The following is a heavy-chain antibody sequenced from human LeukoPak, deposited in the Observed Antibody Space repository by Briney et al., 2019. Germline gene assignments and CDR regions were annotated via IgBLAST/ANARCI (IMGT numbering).Heavy chain of an antibody. D-gene: IGHD5-12*01. CDR2: INHSGST. J-gene: IGHJ1*01. Sequence: SETLSLTCAVYGGSFSGYYWSWIRQPPGKGLEWIGEINHSGSTNYNPSLKSRVAILVDTSKNQFSLKLSSVTAADTAVYYCARGHSPVATKVSYFQHWGQGTLVTVSS. CDR1: GGSFSGYY. V-gene: IGHV4-34*01. CDR3: ARGHSPVATKVSYFQH.